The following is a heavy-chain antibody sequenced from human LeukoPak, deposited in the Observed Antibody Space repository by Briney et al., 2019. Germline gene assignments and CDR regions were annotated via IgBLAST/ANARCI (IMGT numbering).Heavy chain of an antibody. D-gene: IGHD3-10*01. J-gene: IGHJ6*02. V-gene: IGHV4-59*01. Sequence: KPSETLSLTCTVSGGSISSYYWSWIRQPPGKGLEWIGYIYYSGSTNYNPSLKSRVTISVDTSKNQFSLKLSSVTAADTAVYYCARDIGYKYGVYYYYAMDVWGQGTTVTVSS. CDR2: IYYSGST. CDR3: ARDIGYKYGVYYYYAMDV. CDR1: GGSISSYY.